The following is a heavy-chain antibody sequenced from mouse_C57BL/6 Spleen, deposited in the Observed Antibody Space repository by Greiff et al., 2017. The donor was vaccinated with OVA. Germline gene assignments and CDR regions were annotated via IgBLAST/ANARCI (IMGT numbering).Heavy chain of an antibody. CDR2: IYPRDGST. D-gene: IGHD2-3*01. CDR1: GYTFTSYD. Sequence: VQGVESGPELVKPGASVKLSCKASGYTFTSYDINWVKQRPGQGLEWIGWIYPRDGSTKYNEKFKGKATLTVDTSSSTAYMELHSLTSEDSAVYFCARGGGYYTSWDWGQGTTLTVSS. CDR3: ARGGGYYTSWD. V-gene: IGHV1-85*01. J-gene: IGHJ2*01.